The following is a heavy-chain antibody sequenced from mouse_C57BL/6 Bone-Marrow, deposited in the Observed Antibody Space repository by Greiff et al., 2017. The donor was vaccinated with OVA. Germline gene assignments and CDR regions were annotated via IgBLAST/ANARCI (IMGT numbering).Heavy chain of an antibody. J-gene: IGHJ2*01. CDR1: GYTFTSYW. CDR2: IYPGSGST. Sequence: QVHVKQPGAELVKPGASVKMSCKASGYTFTSYWITWVKQRPGQGLEWIGDIYPGSGSTNYNEKFKSKATLTVDTSSSTAYMQLSSLTSEDSAVYYCARGDYPWVGQDYWGQGTTLTVSA. CDR3: ARGDYPWVGQDY. V-gene: IGHV1-55*01. D-gene: IGHD5-5*01.